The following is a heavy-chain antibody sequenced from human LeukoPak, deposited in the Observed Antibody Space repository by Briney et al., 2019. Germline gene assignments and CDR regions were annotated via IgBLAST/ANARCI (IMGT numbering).Heavy chain of an antibody. CDR3: ARGGAVVVVATNQGPCHY. D-gene: IGHD2-15*01. CDR2: IYYTGSA. Sequence: SETLSLTCTVSSGSINSRGYYWGWIRQPPGKGLQWLGSIYYTGSAYQNPSLKSRVTISVDTSKNQFSLKPTSVTAADTAVYYCARGGAVVVVATNQGPCHYWGQGTLLSVPS. J-gene: IGHJ4*02. CDR1: SGSINSRGYY. V-gene: IGHV4-39*01.